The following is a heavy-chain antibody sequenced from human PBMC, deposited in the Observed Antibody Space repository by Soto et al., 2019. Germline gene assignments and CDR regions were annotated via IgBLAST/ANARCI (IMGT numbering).Heavy chain of an antibody. CDR1: GYTFTTYD. CDR3: AVTYFDYTWGHYRYS. D-gene: IGHD3-16*02. Sequence: ASVKVSCKTSGYTFTTYDIHWVRQASGQGLEWMGSMNRNSGDTAYAQKLQDRVTMTRDTSISTAHMELSSLRSEDTSTYYCAVTYFDYTWGHYRYSWGQGTPVTVSS. V-gene: IGHV1-8*02. CDR2: MNRNSGDT. J-gene: IGHJ5*02.